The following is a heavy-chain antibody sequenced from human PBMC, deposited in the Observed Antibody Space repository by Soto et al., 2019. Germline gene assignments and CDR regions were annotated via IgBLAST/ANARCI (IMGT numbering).Heavy chain of an antibody. D-gene: IGHD3-10*01. CDR1: GFTFSSYA. V-gene: IGHV3-23*01. J-gene: IGHJ4*02. CDR2: ISGSGGST. Sequence: PGGSLRLSCAASGFTFSSYAVSWVRQAPGKGLEWVSAISGSGGSTYYADSVKGRFTISRDNSKNTLYLQMNSLRGADTAVYYCAKDRADYGSGSYYNDYWGLGTLVTVSS. CDR3: AKDRADYGSGSYYNDY.